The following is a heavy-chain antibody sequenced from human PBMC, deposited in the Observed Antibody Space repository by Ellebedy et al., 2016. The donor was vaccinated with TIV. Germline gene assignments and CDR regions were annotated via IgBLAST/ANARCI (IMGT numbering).Heavy chain of an antibody. Sequence: GESLKISCAASGFTFSSFAMHWVRQAPGKGLEWLSVISGGGASTYHADSVKGRFTITRDNSKNTLYLQLNRLRTEDTAVYYCAKGSSSGFNYDRVGFDDWGQGTLVTVSS. J-gene: IGHJ4*02. D-gene: IGHD3-22*01. CDR2: ISGGGAST. CDR3: AKGSSSGFNYDRVGFDD. V-gene: IGHV3-23*01. CDR1: GFTFSSFA.